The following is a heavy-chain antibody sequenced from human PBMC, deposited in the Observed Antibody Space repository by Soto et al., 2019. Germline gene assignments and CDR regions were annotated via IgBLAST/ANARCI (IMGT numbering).Heavy chain of an antibody. CDR2: INAGNGNT. J-gene: IGHJ4*02. V-gene: IGHV1-3*01. Sequence: ASVKVSCKASGYTFTAYAMHWVRQAPGQRLEWMGWINAGNGNTKYSRDTSASTAYMELSSLRSEDTAVYYCARAVAVPADFDYWGQGTLVTVSS. CDR1: GYTFTAYA. CDR3: ARAVAVPADFDY. D-gene: IGHD6-19*01.